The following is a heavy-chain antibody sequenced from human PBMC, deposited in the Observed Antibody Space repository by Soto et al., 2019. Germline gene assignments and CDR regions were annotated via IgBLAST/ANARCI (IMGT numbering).Heavy chain of an antibody. CDR1: GFTFSSYS. CDR2: ISSSSSTI. CDR3: AKLPSSGFYYFDY. J-gene: IGHJ4*02. D-gene: IGHD3-22*01. V-gene: IGHV3-48*04. Sequence: PGGSLRLSCAASGFTFSSYSMNWVRQAPGKGLEWVSYISSSSSTIYYADSVKGRFTISRDNSKNTLYLHMNGLRAEDTATYYCAKLPSSGFYYFDYWGQGTPVTVSS.